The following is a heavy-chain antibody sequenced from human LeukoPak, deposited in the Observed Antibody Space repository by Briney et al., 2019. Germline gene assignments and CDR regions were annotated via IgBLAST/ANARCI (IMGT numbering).Heavy chain of an antibody. Sequence: GGSVKVSCKASGYTFTGYYMHWVRQAPGQGLEWMGWISAYNGNTNYAQKLQGRVTMTTDTSTSTAYMELRSLRSDDTAVYYCARDYAITMPLDYWGQGTLVTVSS. J-gene: IGHJ4*02. CDR3: ARDYAITMPLDY. CDR1: GYTFTGYY. D-gene: IGHD3-10*01. CDR2: ISAYNGNT. V-gene: IGHV1-18*04.